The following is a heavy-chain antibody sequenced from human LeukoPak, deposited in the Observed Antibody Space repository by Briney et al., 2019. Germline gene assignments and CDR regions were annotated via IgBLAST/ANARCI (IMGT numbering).Heavy chain of an antibody. J-gene: IGHJ4*02. V-gene: IGHV3-30-3*01. CDR3: ASVPYDSGTYEY. D-gene: IGHD3-16*01. Sequence: AGRSLSLSCAASGFTFSSNSMHWVRQAPAEGWGGVGVISYDGDNKEHTDCVMARFTISRDNSNSTLYLQMSSLRAEDTAVYYCASVPYDSGTYEYWGQGTLVTVSS. CDR2: ISYDGDNK. CDR1: GFTFSSNS.